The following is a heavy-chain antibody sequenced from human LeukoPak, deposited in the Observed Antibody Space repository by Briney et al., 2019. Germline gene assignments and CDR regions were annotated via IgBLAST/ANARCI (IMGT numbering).Heavy chain of an antibody. D-gene: IGHD3-22*01. J-gene: IGHJ6*03. V-gene: IGHV3-53*01. CDR3: AKDMVSTMIVVVITSFYYMDV. CDR2: IYSGGTT. CDR1: GFTVSGNY. Sequence: PGGSLRLSCAVSGFTVSGNYMSWVRQAPGKGLEWVSLIYSGGTTYYADSVKGRFTISRDNSKNTLYLQMNSLRAEDTAVYYCAKDMVSTMIVVVITSFYYMDVWGKGTTVTISS.